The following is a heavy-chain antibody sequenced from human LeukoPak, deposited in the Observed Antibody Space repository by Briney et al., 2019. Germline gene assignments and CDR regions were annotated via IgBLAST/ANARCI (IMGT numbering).Heavy chain of an antibody. CDR3: ARVTDCSGGSCYSKYYYYYYMDV. V-gene: IGHV3-66*02. Sequence: GGSLRLSCAASGFTLSSNYMSWVRQAPGKGLEWVSVIYSGGSTYYADSVTGRFTTSRDNSKNTLYLQMNSLTAEDTAVYYCARVTDCSGGSCYSKYYYYYYMDVWGKGTTVTVSS. CDR1: GFTLSSNY. J-gene: IGHJ6*03. CDR2: IYSGGST. D-gene: IGHD2-15*01.